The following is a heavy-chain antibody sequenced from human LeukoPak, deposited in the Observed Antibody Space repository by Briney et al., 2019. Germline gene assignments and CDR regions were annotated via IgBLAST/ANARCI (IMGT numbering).Heavy chain of an antibody. Sequence: KPSETLSLTCAVYGGSFSGYYWNWIRQPPGRGLQWIGEINHSGSTYYNPSLKSRVTISVDRSKNQFSLKLSSVTAADTAVYYCARDGSGWYAGYFDLWGRGTLVTVSS. D-gene: IGHD6-19*01. CDR3: ARDGSGWYAGYFDL. CDR1: GGSFSGYY. CDR2: INHSGST. J-gene: IGHJ2*01. V-gene: IGHV4-34*01.